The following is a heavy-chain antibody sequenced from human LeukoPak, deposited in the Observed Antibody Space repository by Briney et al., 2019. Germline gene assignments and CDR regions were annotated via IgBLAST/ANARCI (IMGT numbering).Heavy chain of an antibody. CDR2: ISYDGSNK. CDR1: GFTFSSYG. D-gene: IGHD6-13*01. Sequence: PGRSLRRSCAASGFTFSSYGMHWVRQAPGKGLEWVAVISYDGSNKYYADSVKGRFTISRDNSKNTLYLQMNSLRAEDTAVYYCAKDYLTGGGMDYWGQGTLVTVSS. J-gene: IGHJ4*02. CDR3: AKDYLTGGGMDY. V-gene: IGHV3-30*18.